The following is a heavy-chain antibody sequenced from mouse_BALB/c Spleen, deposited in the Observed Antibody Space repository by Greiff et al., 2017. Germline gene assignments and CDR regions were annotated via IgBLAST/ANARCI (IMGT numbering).Heavy chain of an antibody. CDR3: ARNYGSSLDY. CDR1: GYAFSSYW. Sequence: VMLVESGAELVRPGSSVKISCKASGYAFSSYWMNWVKQRPGQGLEWIGQIYPGDGDTNYNGKFKGKATLTADKSSSTAYMQLSSLTSEDSAVYFCARNYGSSLDYWGQGTTLTVSS. CDR2: IYPGDGDT. V-gene: IGHV1-80*01. J-gene: IGHJ2*01. D-gene: IGHD1-1*01.